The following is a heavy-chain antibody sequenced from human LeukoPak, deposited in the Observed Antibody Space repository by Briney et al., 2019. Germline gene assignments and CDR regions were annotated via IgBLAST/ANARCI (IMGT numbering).Heavy chain of an antibody. V-gene: IGHV3-64*01. D-gene: IGHD6-13*01. CDR1: GFTFSSYA. Sequence: GGSLRLSCAASGFTFSSYAMHWVRQAPGKGLEYVSAISSNGGSTYYANSVKGRFTISRDNSKNTLYLQMGSLRAEDMAVYYWARGAEDSSSSNWFDPWGQGTLVTVSS. J-gene: IGHJ5*02. CDR2: ISSNGGST. CDR3: ARGAEDSSSSNWFDP.